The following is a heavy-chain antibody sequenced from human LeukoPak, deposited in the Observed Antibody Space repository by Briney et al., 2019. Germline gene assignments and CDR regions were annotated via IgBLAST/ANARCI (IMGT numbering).Heavy chain of an antibody. D-gene: IGHD1-26*01. CDR3: ARVSWELPHPFDY. CDR2: ISSSSSYI. CDR1: GFTFSSYS. J-gene: IGHJ4*02. V-gene: IGHV3-21*01. Sequence: PGGSLRLSCAASGFTFSSYSMNWVRQAPGKGLEWVSSISSSSSYIYYADSVKGRFTISRDNAKNSLYLQMNSLRAEDTAVYYCARVSWELPHPFDYWGQGTLVTVSS.